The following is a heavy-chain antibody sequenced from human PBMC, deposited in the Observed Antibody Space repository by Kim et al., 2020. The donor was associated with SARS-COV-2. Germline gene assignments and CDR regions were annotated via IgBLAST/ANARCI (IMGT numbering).Heavy chain of an antibody. Sequence: TKRNYADSVKGRFTTTRDNAQNSLYLQMNSLTVEDTAIYYCAREDGTFDYWGQGILVTVSS. J-gene: IGHJ4*02. V-gene: IGHV3-7*01. CDR3: AREDGTFDY. CDR2: TKR.